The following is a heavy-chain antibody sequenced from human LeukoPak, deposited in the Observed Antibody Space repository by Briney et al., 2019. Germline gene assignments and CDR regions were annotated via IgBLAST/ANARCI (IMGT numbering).Heavy chain of an antibody. D-gene: IGHD3-10*01. CDR1: GYTFTNYD. CDR3: ARDLFGSKSSGFDP. CDR2: MSPNSGNT. J-gene: IGHJ5*02. Sequence: ASVKVSCKASGYTFTNYDINWVRQATGQGLEWMGWMSPNSGNTGYAQMFQGRATMTRNTSISTAYMELSSLRSEDTAVYYCARDLFGSKSSGFDPWGQGTLVTVSS. V-gene: IGHV1-8*01.